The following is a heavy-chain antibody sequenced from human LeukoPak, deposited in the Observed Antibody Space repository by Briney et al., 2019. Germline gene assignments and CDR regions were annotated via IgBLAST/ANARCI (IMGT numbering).Heavy chain of an antibody. Sequence: SETLSLTCAVYGGSFSGYYWSWIRQPPGKGLEWIGEINHSGSTNYNPSLKSRVTISVDTSKNQFSLKLSSVTAADTAVYYCARDHIVAVPAANFDYYYYYMDVWGKGTTVTVSS. J-gene: IGHJ6*03. V-gene: IGHV4-34*01. D-gene: IGHD2-2*01. CDR1: GGSFSGYY. CDR3: ARDHIVAVPAANFDYYYYYMDV. CDR2: INHSGST.